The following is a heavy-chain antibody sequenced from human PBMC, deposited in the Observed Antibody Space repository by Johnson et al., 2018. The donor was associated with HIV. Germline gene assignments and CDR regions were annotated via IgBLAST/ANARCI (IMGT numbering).Heavy chain of an antibody. CDR1: GFTFSSFA. CDR2: ISYDGSNK. J-gene: IGHJ3*02. CDR3: AKSGGGPYAFDI. V-gene: IGHV3-30-3*02. D-gene: IGHD3-10*01. Sequence: QVQLVESGGGVVQPGTSLRLSCAASGFTFSSFAMHWVRQAPGKGLEWMAFISYDGSNKYFTDSVRGRFTISRDNSKNTLYLQMNSLRAEDTAVYYCAKSGGGPYAFDIWGQGTMVTVSS.